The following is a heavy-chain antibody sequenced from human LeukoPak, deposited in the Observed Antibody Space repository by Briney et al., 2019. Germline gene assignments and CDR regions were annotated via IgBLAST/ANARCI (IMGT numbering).Heavy chain of an antibody. J-gene: IGHJ4*02. CDR1: GYTFTGYY. Sequence: ASVKVSCKASGYTFTGYYMHWVRQAPGQGLEWMGWINPNSGGTNYAQKFQGRVTMTRDTSISTAYMELSRLRSDDTAVYYCARVGILLWFGELLSTQYYFDYWGQGTLVTVSS. CDR3: ARVGILLWFGELLSTQYYFDY. V-gene: IGHV1-2*02. D-gene: IGHD3-10*01. CDR2: INPNSGGT.